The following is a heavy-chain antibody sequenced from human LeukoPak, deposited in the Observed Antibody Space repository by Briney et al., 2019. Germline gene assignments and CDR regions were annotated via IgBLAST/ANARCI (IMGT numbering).Heavy chain of an antibody. V-gene: IGHV3-33*01. CDR1: GFILNDYG. Sequence: GGSLRLSCAASGFILNDYGMHWVRQAPGKGLEWVADIWFDKNQHFADSMKGRFAISRDNSKNTVYLQINSLRAEDTAVYYCARDRHCVNGVCHSPPGMDVWGQGTTVTVSS. CDR2: IWFDKNQ. D-gene: IGHD2-8*01. CDR3: ARDRHCVNGVCHSPPGMDV. J-gene: IGHJ6*02.